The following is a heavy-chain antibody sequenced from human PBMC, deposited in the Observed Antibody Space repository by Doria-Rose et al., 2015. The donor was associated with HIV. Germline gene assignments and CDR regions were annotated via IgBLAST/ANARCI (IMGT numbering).Heavy chain of an antibody. J-gene: IGHJ4*02. D-gene: IGHD1-26*01. V-gene: IGHV4-59*01. CDR1: GGSISHYY. CDR2: ILYTGST. CDR3: ARVLSGTYDY. Sequence: QVQLQESGPGLVKPSETLSLTCSVSGGSISHYYWSWILQPPGKGLEYIGDILYTGSTNYSPSLKSRVSISIDTSKNKFSLRLSSVTAADTPVYYCARVLSGTYDYWGQGTLVTVSS.